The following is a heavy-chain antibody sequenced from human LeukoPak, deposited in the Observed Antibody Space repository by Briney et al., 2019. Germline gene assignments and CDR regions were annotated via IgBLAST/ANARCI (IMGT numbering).Heavy chain of an antibody. Sequence: SDTLSLTCTVSGDSFSSYYWNWVRQPPGKGLEWIGYIHYSGRTNYYPSLQSRVTISIHTSKNQCSLSYARDRGLGSRGWSGYSYSYYAIDVWGQGTTVTVPS. V-gene: IGHV4-59*07. CDR3: YSYSYYAIDV. CDR2: IHYSGRT. J-gene: IGHJ6*02. D-gene: IGHD3-3*01. CDR1: GDSFSSYY.